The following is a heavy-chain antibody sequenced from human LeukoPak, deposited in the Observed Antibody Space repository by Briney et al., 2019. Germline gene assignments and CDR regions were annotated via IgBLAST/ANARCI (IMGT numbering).Heavy chain of an antibody. J-gene: IGHJ5*02. D-gene: IGHD2-21*01. CDR3: TRDAIYCGGDCYLFDP. Sequence: GGSLRLSCAASGFTFSSYWMHWVRQAPGKGLVWVANIKQDGSENYYVDSVKGRFTISRDNAKNTLYLQMNSLRAEDTAVYYCTRDAIYCGGDCYLFDPWGQGTLVTVSS. V-gene: IGHV3-7*01. CDR1: GFTFSSYW. CDR2: IKQDGSEN.